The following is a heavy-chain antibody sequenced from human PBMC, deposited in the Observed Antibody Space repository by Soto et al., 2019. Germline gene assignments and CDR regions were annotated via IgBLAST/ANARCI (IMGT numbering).Heavy chain of an antibody. CDR1: GGTFSSYA. J-gene: IGHJ4*02. Sequence: VASVKVSCKASGGTFSSYAISWVRQAPGQGLEWMGGIIPIFGTANYAQKFQGRVTITADESTSTAYMELSSLRSEDTAVYYCATPTPLRGAMITNINFDFWGQGTPVTVSS. V-gene: IGHV1-69*13. CDR3: ATPTPLRGAMITNINFDF. CDR2: IIPIFGTA. D-gene: IGHD3-10*01.